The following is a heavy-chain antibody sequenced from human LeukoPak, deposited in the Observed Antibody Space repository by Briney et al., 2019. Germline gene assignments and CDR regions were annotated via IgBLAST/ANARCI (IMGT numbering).Heavy chain of an antibody. CDR2: IEQDGSEK. J-gene: IGHJ4*02. V-gene: IGHV3-7*01. Sequence: GGSLRLSCVASGFTFSSYWMSWVRQAPGKGLEGVANIEQDGSEKYYVDSVKGRFTISRDNAKNSLYLQMNSLRAEDTAVYYCARAIEVATRLHPFDYWGQGTLVTVSS. CDR1: GFTFSSYW. D-gene: IGHD4-23*01. CDR3: ARAIEVATRLHPFDY.